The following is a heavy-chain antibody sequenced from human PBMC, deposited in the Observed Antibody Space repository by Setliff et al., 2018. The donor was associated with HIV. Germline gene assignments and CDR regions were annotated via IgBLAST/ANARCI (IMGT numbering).Heavy chain of an antibody. CDR1: GDSISSYY. J-gene: IGHJ2*01. CDR3: ARVLTYFSDTSGRNWYFDL. Sequence: LSLTCTVSGDSISSYYWSWIRQPPGKGLEWIGYVYYSGSPNYSPSLKSRVTISVDTSKNQFSLRLTSVTAADTAVYYCARVLTYFSDTSGRNWYFDLWGRGALVTVSS. V-gene: IGHV4-59*01. D-gene: IGHD3-22*01. CDR2: VYYSGSP.